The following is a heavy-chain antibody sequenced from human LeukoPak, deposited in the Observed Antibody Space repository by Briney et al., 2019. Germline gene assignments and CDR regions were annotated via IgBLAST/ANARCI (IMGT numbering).Heavy chain of an antibody. Sequence: PSETLSLTCTVSGGSISNYYWSWIRQPPGKGLEWIGYIYYSGSTNYNPSLKSRVTISLDTSKKQFALKVSSVAAADTAVCYCARSPIAAAATFFDCWGQGTLVTVSS. J-gene: IGHJ4*02. CDR1: GGSISNYY. CDR3: ARSPIAAAATFFDC. CDR2: IYYSGST. D-gene: IGHD6-13*01. V-gene: IGHV4-59*01.